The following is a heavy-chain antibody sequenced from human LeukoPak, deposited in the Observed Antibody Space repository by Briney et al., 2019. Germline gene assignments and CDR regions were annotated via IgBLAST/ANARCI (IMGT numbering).Heavy chain of an antibody. CDR3: ARGFHAYNY. CDR2: ILSAGST. CDR1: GFTVSSNY. J-gene: IGHJ4*02. D-gene: IGHD2-21*01. Sequence: GGSLRLSCAASGFTVSSNYMSWVRQAPGKGLEWVSFILSAGSTYYADSVKGRFTISRDNSKNTLYLQMNSLRVEDTAVYYCARGFHAYNYWGQGTLVTVSS. V-gene: IGHV3-66*01.